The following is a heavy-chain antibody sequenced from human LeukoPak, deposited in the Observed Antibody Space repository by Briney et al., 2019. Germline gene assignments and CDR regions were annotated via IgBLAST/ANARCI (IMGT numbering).Heavy chain of an antibody. CDR1: GFTFSSYE. D-gene: IGHD6-13*01. Sequence: GGSLRLSCAASGFTFSSYEMNWVRQAPGKGLEWVSYISSGSTTYYADSVKGRFTISRDNAKNSLYLQMNSLRAEDTAVYYCARDSSSWYDAFDMWGQGTMVTVSS. CDR3: ARDSSSWYDAFDM. CDR2: ISSGSTT. J-gene: IGHJ3*02. V-gene: IGHV3-48*03.